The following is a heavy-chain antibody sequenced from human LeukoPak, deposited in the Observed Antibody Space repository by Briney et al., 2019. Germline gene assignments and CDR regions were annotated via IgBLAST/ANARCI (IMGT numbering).Heavy chain of an antibody. CDR2: INWNGGST. V-gene: IGHV3-20*04. J-gene: IGHJ4*02. CDR1: GFTFDDYG. D-gene: IGHD4-23*01. CDR3: ARGGYGGLFDY. Sequence: GGTLRLPCAASGFTFDDYGMSWVRQAPGKGLEWVSGINWNGGSTGYADSVKGRFTISRDNAKNSLYLQMNSLRAEDTALYYCARGGYGGLFDYWGQGTLVTVSS.